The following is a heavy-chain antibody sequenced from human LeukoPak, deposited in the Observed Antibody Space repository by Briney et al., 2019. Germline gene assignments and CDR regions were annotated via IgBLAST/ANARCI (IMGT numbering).Heavy chain of an antibody. CDR3: ATGAGGWFDP. V-gene: IGHV4-59*01. CDR1: GGSISSYY. J-gene: IGHJ5*02. Sequence: SETLSLTCTVSGGSISSYYCNWSRQPPGKGLEWIGYIYYIGSTNYNPSLKSRVTISVETSKNQFSLKLNSVTAADTAVYYCATGAGGWFDPSGQGALVTVSS. CDR2: IYYIGST.